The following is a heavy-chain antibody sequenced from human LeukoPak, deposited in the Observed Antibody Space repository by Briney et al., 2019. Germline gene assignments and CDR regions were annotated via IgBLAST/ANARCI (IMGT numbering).Heavy chain of an antibody. CDR2: ISSSGSTI. Sequence: GGSLRLSCAASGFTFSSYEMNWVRQAPGKGLEWVSYISSSGSTIYYADSVKGRFTISRDNAENSLYLQMNSLRAEDTAVYYCARDMGDGFDYWGQGTLVTVSS. CDR3: ARDMGDGFDY. J-gene: IGHJ4*02. D-gene: IGHD5-24*01. CDR1: GFTFSSYE. V-gene: IGHV3-48*03.